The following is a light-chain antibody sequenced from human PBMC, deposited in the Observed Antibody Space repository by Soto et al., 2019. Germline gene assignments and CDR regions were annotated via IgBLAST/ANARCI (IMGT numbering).Light chain of an antibody. V-gene: IGKV3-15*01. J-gene: IGKJ1*01. CDR1: QSVSCN. Sequence: EIVMTQSTAPLSVSPGERATLSCRASQSVSCNLPWYQQTPGQAPRLLIYGASTRATGIPARFSSSGSGTEFTLTISSLQSEDFAVYYCQQYNNWPWTFGQGTKVEIK. CDR2: GAS. CDR3: QQYNNWPWT.